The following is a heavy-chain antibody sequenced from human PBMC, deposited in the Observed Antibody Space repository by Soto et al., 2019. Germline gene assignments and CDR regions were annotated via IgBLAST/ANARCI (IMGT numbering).Heavy chain of an antibody. CDR2: IYWDDDE. V-gene: IGHV2-5*02. D-gene: IGHD2-2*01. Sequence: QITLKESGPTLVKPTQTLTLTCTFSGFSLSTTAEGVGWIRQPPGKALEWLALIYWDDDERYSPSLKSRLTITKDTAKNQVVLTMTNVDPLYTATYYCAHGSCSSADCYPNPYLDYWGQGILVTVSS. J-gene: IGHJ4*02. CDR1: GFSLSTTAEG. CDR3: AHGSCSSADCYPNPYLDY.